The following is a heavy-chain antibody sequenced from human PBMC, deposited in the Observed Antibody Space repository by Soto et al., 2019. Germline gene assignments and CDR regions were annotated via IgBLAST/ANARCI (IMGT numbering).Heavy chain of an antibody. CDR3: ARDNGYGHFDS. CDR1: GASISSGRSY. CDR2: MFYSGST. D-gene: IGHD5-12*01. J-gene: IGHJ4*02. Sequence: PSETLSLTCTVSGASISSGRSYWSWIRQHPGKGLEWIGYMFYSGSTYYHPSLKSRVNISADTSKNQFSLRLTSVTPADTAVYYCARDNGYGHFDSWGQRTLVTVSS. V-gene: IGHV4-31*03.